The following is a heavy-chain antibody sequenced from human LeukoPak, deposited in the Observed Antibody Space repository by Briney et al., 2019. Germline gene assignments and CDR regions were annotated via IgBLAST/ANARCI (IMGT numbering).Heavy chain of an antibody. CDR3: ARDRKENAFDI. CDR1: GFTFSSYA. Sequence: GGSLRLSCAASGFTFSSYAMHWVRQAPGKGLEWVAVISYDGSNKYYADSVKGRFTISRDNSKNTLYLQMNSLRAEDTAVYYCARDRKENAFDIWGQGIMVTVSS. V-gene: IGHV3-30-3*01. CDR2: ISYDGSNK. J-gene: IGHJ3*02.